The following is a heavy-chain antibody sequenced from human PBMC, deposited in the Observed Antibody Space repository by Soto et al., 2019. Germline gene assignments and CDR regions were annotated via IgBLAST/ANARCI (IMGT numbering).Heavy chain of an antibody. Sequence: SETLSLACTVSGGSISSGGYYWSWIRQHPGKGLEWIGYIYYSGSTYYNPSLKSRVTISVDTSKNQFSLKLSSVTAADTAVYYCARAKKGIAAAENWFDPWGQGTLVTVSS. V-gene: IGHV4-31*03. CDR1: GGSISSGGYY. J-gene: IGHJ5*02. CDR2: IYYSGST. D-gene: IGHD6-13*01. CDR3: ARAKKGIAAAENWFDP.